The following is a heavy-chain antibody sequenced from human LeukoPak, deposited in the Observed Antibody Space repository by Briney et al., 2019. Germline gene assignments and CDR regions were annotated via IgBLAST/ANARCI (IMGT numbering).Heavy chain of an antibody. CDR3: VEEGGGYGDHNDY. D-gene: IGHD4-17*01. V-gene: IGHV3-21*01. J-gene: IGHJ4*02. Sequence: PGGSLRLSCAASGFTFSSYSVNWVRQAPGKGLEWVSSISSSSSYIYYADSVKGRFTISRDNAKNSLYLQMNSLRAEDTAVYYCVEEGGGYGDHNDYWGQGILVTVSS. CDR2: ISSSSSYI. CDR1: GFTFSSYS.